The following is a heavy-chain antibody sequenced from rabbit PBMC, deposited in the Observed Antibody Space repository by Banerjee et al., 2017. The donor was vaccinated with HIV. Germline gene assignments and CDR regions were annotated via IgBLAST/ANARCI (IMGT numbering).Heavy chain of an antibody. CDR1: GFSFSSSYY. CDR2: IYAGSSGNT. D-gene: IGHD6-1*01. J-gene: IGHJ4*01. Sequence: QSLEESGGDLVKPGASLTLTCTASGFSFSSSYYMCWVRQAPGKGLEWIACIYAGSSGNTYYASWAKGRFTISKTSSTTVTLQMTSLTAADTATYFCARSDAGDVGYGYAFNLWGQGTLVTVS. V-gene: IGHV1S40*01. CDR3: ARSDAGDVGYGYAFNL.